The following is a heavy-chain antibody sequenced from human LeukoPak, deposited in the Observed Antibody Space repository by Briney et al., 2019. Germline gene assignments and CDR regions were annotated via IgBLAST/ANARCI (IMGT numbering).Heavy chain of an antibody. CDR3: ARYGGTRLNRGYYYYMDV. J-gene: IGHJ6*03. D-gene: IGHD3-16*01. Sequence: PSETLSLTCSVSGGSISSYYWGWVRQPPGKGLEYIGYIYYTGSSDYNPSLQSRVIISVDTSKNQFSLKLSSVTAADTAVYYCARYGGTRLNRGYYYYMDVWGKGTTVTVSS. CDR1: GGSISSYY. V-gene: IGHV4-59*01. CDR2: IYYTGSS.